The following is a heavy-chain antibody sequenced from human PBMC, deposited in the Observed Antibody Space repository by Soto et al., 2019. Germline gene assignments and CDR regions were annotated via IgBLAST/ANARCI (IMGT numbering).Heavy chain of an antibody. J-gene: IGHJ4*02. CDR2: INHSGST. V-gene: IGHV4-34*01. CDR3: ARGRRGGIAARPHYFDY. Sequence: SETLSLTSAVYGGSFSGYYWSWIRQPPGKGLEWIGEINHSGSTNYNPSLKSRVTISVDTSKNQFSLKLSSVTAADTAVYYCARGRRGGIAARPHYFDYWGQGTLVTVSS. D-gene: IGHD6-6*01. CDR1: GGSFSGYY.